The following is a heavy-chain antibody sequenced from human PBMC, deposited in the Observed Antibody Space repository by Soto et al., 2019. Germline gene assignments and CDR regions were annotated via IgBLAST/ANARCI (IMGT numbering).Heavy chain of an antibody. CDR1: GFSLSTSGVG. J-gene: IGHJ5*02. V-gene: IGHV2-5*02. Sequence: KESGPTLVKPTQTLTLTCTFSGFSLSTSGVGVGWIRQPPGKALEWLALIYWDDDKRYSPSLKSRLTITKDTSKNQVVLTMTNMDPVDTATYYCAHLGGGGYDPNWFDPWGQGTLVTVSS. CDR2: IYWDDDK. D-gene: IGHD5-12*01. CDR3: AHLGGGGYDPNWFDP.